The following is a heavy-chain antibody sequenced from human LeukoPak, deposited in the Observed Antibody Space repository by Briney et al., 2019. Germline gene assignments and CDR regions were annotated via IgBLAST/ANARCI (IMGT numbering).Heavy chain of an antibody. D-gene: IGHD2-2*01. CDR1: GYSFSTYW. Sequence: GESLKISCKGSGYSFSTYWIGWVRQMPGKGLEWMGIIYPGDSDTRYSPSFQGQVPISADESVSAAYLQWGSLKASDTAMYYCARLSPLGYCSSTSCPGYFDYWGQGTLVTVSS. CDR2: IYPGDSDT. J-gene: IGHJ4*02. CDR3: ARLSPLGYCSSTSCPGYFDY. V-gene: IGHV5-51*01.